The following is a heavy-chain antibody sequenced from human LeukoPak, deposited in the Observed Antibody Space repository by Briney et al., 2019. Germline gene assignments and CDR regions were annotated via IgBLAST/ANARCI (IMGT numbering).Heavy chain of an antibody. CDR1: ALTVSSNS. CDR2: IYSDNT. CDR3: ARRAGAYSHPYDY. D-gene: IGHD4/OR15-4a*01. V-gene: IGHV3-53*01. J-gene: IGHJ4*02. Sequence: PRASLSLSRTLSALTVSSNSTSWVRQAPGKGLGWGLFIYSDNTHYSDSVKGRFTISRDNSKNTLSLQMNSLRAEDTAVYYCARRAGAYSHPYDYWGQGTLVTVSS.